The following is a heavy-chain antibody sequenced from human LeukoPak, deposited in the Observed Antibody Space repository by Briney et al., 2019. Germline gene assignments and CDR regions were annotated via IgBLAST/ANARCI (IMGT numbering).Heavy chain of an antibody. D-gene: IGHD5-12*01. J-gene: IGHJ6*03. CDR1: GDSISSSSYY. Sequence: SETLSLTCTVSGDSISSSSYYWGWIRQPPGKGLEWIGSIYYSGSTYYNPSLKSRVTISVDTSKNQFSLKLSSVTAADTAVYYCARGGYSGYDYGIQLWLPDDNYYYMDVWGKGTTVTVSS. CDR2: IYYSGST. CDR3: ARGGYSGYDYGIQLWLPDDNYYYMDV. V-gene: IGHV4-39*07.